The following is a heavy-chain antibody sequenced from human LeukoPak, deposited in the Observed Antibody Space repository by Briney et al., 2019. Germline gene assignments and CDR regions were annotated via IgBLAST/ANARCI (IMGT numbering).Heavy chain of an antibody. CDR2: IYYSGST. V-gene: IGHV4-39*07. J-gene: IGHJ5*02. Sequence: SETLSLTCTVSGGSISSSSYYWGWIRQPPGKGLEWIGSIYYSGSTYYNPSLKSRVTISVDTSKNQFSLKLSSVTAADTAVYYCARDSRAFDPWGQGTLVTVSS. CDR1: GGSISSSSYY. CDR3: ARDSRAFDP.